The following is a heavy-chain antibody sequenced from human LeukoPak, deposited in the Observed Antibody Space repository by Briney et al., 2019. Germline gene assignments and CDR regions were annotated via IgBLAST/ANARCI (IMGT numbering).Heavy chain of an antibody. CDR1: GFTFSSSS. CDR2: ISSSSSYI. J-gene: IGHJ5*02. V-gene: IGHV3-21*01. Sequence: GGSLRLSCAASGFTFSSSSMSWVRQAPGKGLEWVSSISSSSSYIYYADSLKGRFTISRDNAKNSLYLQMNSLRAEDTAVYYCARGHRDSSGWYVGARNWFDPWGQGTLVTVSS. D-gene: IGHD6-19*01. CDR3: ARGHRDSSGWYVGARNWFDP.